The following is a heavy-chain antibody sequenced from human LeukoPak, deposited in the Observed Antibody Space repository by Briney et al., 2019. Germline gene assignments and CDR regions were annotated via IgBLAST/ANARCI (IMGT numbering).Heavy chain of an antibody. D-gene: IGHD6-13*01. V-gene: IGHV3-23*01. Sequence: PGGSLRLSCAVSGFTFSKYAMSWVRQAPGKGLEWVSSISNNGGTTYYADSVKGRFTISRDNSKNTLYLQMNTLRAEDTAVYYCAKTSIAAADYYFDYWGQGTLVTVSS. J-gene: IGHJ4*02. CDR1: GFTFSKYA. CDR2: ISNNGGTT. CDR3: AKTSIAAADYYFDY.